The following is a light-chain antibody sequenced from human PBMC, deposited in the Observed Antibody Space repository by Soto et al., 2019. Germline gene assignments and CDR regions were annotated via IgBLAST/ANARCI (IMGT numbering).Light chain of an antibody. CDR3: MLYMGSGMNV. CDR2: STN. V-gene: IGLV8-61*01. CDR1: SGSVSTNYY. J-gene: IGLJ7*01. Sequence: QTVVTQEPSFSVSPGGTVTLTCGLSSGSVSTNYYPSWYQQTPGQAPRTLIYSTNTRSSGVPDRFSGSILGNKAALTVTGAQADDESTYYCMLYMGSGMNVFGGGTQLTVL.